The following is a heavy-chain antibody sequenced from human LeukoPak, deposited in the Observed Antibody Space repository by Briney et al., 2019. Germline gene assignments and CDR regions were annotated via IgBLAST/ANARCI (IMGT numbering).Heavy chain of an antibody. Sequence: WASVKVSCKASGYTFTGYYIHWVRQAPGQGLEWMGWIDPNSGGTNYAQKFQGRVTMTRDTSISTAYMELSRLRSDDTAVYYCARGNVDIVATTDYWGQGTLVTVSS. V-gene: IGHV1-2*02. CDR3: ARGNVDIVATTDY. J-gene: IGHJ4*02. CDR2: IDPNSGGT. CDR1: GYTFTGYY. D-gene: IGHD5-12*01.